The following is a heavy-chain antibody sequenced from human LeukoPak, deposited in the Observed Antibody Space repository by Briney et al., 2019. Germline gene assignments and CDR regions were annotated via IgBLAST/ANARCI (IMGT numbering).Heavy chain of an antibody. J-gene: IGHJ4*02. Sequence: SETLSLTCTVSGGSISSYYWSWIRQPPGKGLEWIGYIYYSGSTNYNPSLKSRVTISVDTSKNQFSLKLSSVTAADTAVYYCAREKNYGSGSFRWGYDYWGQGTLVTVSS. CDR3: AREKNYGSGSFRWGYDY. CDR2: IYYSGST. V-gene: IGHV4-59*01. D-gene: IGHD3-10*01. CDR1: GGSISSYY.